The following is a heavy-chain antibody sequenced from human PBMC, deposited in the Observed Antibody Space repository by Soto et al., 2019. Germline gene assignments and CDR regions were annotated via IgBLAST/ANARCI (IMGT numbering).Heavy chain of an antibody. CDR1: GYTFTSYY. D-gene: IGHD2-2*01. CDR2: INPNGVYT. V-gene: IGHV1-46*01. Sequence: GASVKVSCKASGYTFTSYYMHWVQQAPGQGLEWMGVINPNGVYTNSAQKFQGRVTMTSDTSTTTVYMELSSLRSEDTAVYYCARAAAAAIGRRMDVWGQGTTVTVS. J-gene: IGHJ6*02. CDR3: ARAAAAAIGRRMDV.